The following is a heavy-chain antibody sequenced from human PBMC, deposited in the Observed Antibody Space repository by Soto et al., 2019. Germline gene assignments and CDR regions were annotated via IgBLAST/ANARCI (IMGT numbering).Heavy chain of an antibody. D-gene: IGHD6-13*01. V-gene: IGHV3-66*01. CDR2: IYSAGSA. CDR3: ARVPSSSYHYFDY. Sequence: EVQLVESGGGLVQPGGSLRLSCAASGFTVSSYYMSWVRQAPGKGLEWASVIYSAGSADFADSVKGRFTISRDNSKNTLYLQMSSLRAEDTAVYYCARVPSSSYHYFDYWGQGTLVTVSS. J-gene: IGHJ4*02. CDR1: GFTVSSYY.